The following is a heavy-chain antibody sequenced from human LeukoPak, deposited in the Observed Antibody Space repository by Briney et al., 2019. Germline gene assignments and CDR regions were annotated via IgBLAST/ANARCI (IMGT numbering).Heavy chain of an antibody. CDR3: VVPAAQNSELDY. J-gene: IGHJ4*02. V-gene: IGHV3-21*06. D-gene: IGHD2-2*01. CDR2: ISTSSSYI. CDR1: GFIFSDHY. Sequence: KPGGSLRLSCAASGFIFSDHYMNWGREAPGKGLEWVSAISTSSSYIYYADTVKGRFTISRDNAKNSLYLQMTSLRAEDTAVYYCVVPAAQNSELDYWRQGTLATVSS.